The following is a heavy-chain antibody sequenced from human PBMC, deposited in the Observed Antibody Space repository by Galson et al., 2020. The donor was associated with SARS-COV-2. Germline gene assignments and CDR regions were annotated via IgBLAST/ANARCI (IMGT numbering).Heavy chain of an antibody. Sequence: ASVTVSCKASGYTFRKFGLNWVRQAAGQGLEWMGWINTNNGNPTYAQAFTGRFVFSLDTSVDTAYLEIPSLKAEDTAVYYCARTSSSGWYELDFWGQGTLVTVSS. D-gene: IGHD6-19*01. J-gene: IGHJ4*02. CDR2: INTNNGNP. V-gene: IGHV7-4-1*01. CDR1: GYTFRKFG. CDR3: ARTSSSGWYELDF.